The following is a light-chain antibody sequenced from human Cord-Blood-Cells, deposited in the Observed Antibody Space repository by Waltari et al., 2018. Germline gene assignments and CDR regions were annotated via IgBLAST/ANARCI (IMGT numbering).Light chain of an antibody. CDR3: AAWDDSLSGPV. CDR1: SSNIGRNY. Sequence: QSGLTQPPSASGTPGQRVTISCSGSSSNIGRNYVYWYQQLPGTAPKLLIYRNNQRPSGVPDRFSGSKSGTSASLAISGLRSEDEADYYCAAWDDSLSGPVFGGGTKLTVL. J-gene: IGLJ3*02. V-gene: IGLV1-47*01. CDR2: RNN.